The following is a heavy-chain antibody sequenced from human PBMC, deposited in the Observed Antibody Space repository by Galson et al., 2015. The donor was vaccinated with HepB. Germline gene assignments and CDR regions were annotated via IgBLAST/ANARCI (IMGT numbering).Heavy chain of an antibody. J-gene: IGHJ6*02. Sequence: SVKVSCKASGYTFTPHFIHWVRQAPGQGLEWMGRINPNSGGSNYAQKFQDRVTLTRDTSINTAYMELSRLTSDDTAVYYCARGNYSQFYGTDVWGHGTTVIVYS. CDR1: GYTFTPHF. V-gene: IGHV1-2*06. CDR2: INPNSGGS. CDR3: ARGNYSQFYGTDV. D-gene: IGHD6-13*01.